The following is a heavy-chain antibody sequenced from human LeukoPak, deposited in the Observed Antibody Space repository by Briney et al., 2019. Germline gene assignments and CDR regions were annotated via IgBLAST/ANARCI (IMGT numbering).Heavy chain of an antibody. CDR1: GFTVSSNY. CDR3: AKSARITMVRGVKSANDY. CDR2: ISSGGST. D-gene: IGHD3-10*01. J-gene: IGHJ4*02. Sequence: PGGSLRLSCAASGFTVSSNYMSWVRQAPGKGLEWVSVISSGGSTYYADSVKGRFTISRDNSKNTLYLQMNSLRAEDTAVYYCAKSARITMVRGVKSANDYWGQGTLVTVSS. V-gene: IGHV3-66*01.